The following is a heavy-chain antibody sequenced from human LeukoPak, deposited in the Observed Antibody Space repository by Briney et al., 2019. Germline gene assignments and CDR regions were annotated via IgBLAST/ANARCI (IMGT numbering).Heavy chain of an antibody. D-gene: IGHD3-22*01. J-gene: IGHJ4*02. CDR2: IKQDGREK. CDR3: ARVFWGSSGYYFEY. V-gene: IGHV3-7*04. Sequence: GGSLKLSFAASGFTFRRYWMSWVRQAPGRGLEWVANIKQDGREKYYVHSVKGRFTISRDNAKNSLYLQMNSLRVEDTAVYYCARVFWGSSGYYFEYWGQGTLVTVSS. CDR1: GFTFRRYW.